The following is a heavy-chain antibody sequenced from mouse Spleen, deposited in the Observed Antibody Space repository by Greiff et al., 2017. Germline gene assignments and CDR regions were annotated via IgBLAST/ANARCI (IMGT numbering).Heavy chain of an antibody. J-gene: IGHJ3*01. CDR2: INSNGGST. Sequence: EVKVVESGGGLVKPGGSLKLSCAASGFTFSSYAMSWVRQTPEKRLEWVAAINSNGGSTYYPDTVKDRFTISRDNAKNTLYLQMSSLRSEDTALYYCARHEGYDGFAYWGQGTLVTVSA. V-gene: IGHV5-6-2*01. D-gene: IGHD2-14*01. CDR3: ARHEGYDGFAY. CDR1: GFTFSSYA.